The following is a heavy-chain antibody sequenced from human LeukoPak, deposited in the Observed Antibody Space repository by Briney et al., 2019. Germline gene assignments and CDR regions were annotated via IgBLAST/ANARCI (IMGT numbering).Heavy chain of an antibody. Sequence: SVKVSCRVSGGPFSRYAISWVRQAPGQGLEWMGGILPSFGTANYAQKFQVRVTITADESTGTAYTELSSLRSEDTAVYYCARVFRGLLGGSYYYFDSWGQGTLVAVSS. V-gene: IGHV1-69*01. J-gene: IGHJ4*02. D-gene: IGHD3-10*01. CDR1: GGPFSRYA. CDR2: ILPSFGTA. CDR3: ARVFRGLLGGSYYYFDS.